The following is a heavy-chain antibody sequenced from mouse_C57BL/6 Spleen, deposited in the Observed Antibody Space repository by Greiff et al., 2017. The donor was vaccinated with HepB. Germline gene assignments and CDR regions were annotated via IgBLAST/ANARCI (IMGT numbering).Heavy chain of an antibody. CDR3: AREAYSNYVFDY. D-gene: IGHD2-5*01. J-gene: IGHJ2*01. Sequence: VKLQQPGAELVRPGTSVKLSCKASGYTFTSYWMHWVKQRPGQGLEWIGVIDPSDSYTNYNQKFKGKATLTVDTSSSTAYMQLSSLTSEDSAVYYCAREAYSNYVFDYWGQGTTLTVSS. CDR2: IDPSDSYT. CDR1: GYTFTSYW. V-gene: IGHV1-59*01.